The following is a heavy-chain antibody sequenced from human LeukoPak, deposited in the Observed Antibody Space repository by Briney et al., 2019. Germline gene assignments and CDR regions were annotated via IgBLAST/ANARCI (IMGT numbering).Heavy chain of an antibody. V-gene: IGHV4-61*02. CDR3: ATENPYDYGDYG. Sequence: SETLSLTCTVSGGSISSGSYYWSWIRQPAGKGLEWIGRIYTSGSTNYNPSLKRRVTISVDTSKNQFSLKLRSVTAADTAVYYCATENPYDYGDYGWGQGTLVTVSS. J-gene: IGHJ4*02. CDR2: IYTSGST. CDR1: GGSISSGSYY. D-gene: IGHD4-17*01.